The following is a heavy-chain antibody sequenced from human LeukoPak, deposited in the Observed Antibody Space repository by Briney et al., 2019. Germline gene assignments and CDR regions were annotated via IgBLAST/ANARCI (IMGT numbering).Heavy chain of an antibody. CDR2: ISSNGGST. CDR3: VKVGYCSSTSCYAYFDY. J-gene: IGHJ4*02. Sequence: GGSLRLSCSASGFTFSSYAMHWVRQAPGKGLEYVSAISSNGGSTYYADSVKGRFTISRDNYKNTLYLQMSSLRAEDTAVYYCVKVGYCSSTSCYAYFDYWGQGTLVTVSS. V-gene: IGHV3-64D*06. CDR1: GFTFSSYA. D-gene: IGHD2-2*01.